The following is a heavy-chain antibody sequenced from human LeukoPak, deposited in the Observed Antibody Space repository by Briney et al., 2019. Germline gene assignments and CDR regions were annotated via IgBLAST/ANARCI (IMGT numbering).Heavy chain of an antibody. D-gene: IGHD3-9*01. Sequence: PSETLSLTCTVSGGSISSTTCYWGWIRQPPGKGLEWIGTIYYSGTTYYNPSLKSRVTISVDSSKNQFSLKLSSVTAADTAVYYCARHTYYDILTGYSRSRWFDPWGQGTLVTVSS. J-gene: IGHJ5*02. CDR3: ARHTYYDILTGYSRSRWFDP. CDR1: GGSISSTTCY. V-gene: IGHV4-39*01. CDR2: IYYSGTT.